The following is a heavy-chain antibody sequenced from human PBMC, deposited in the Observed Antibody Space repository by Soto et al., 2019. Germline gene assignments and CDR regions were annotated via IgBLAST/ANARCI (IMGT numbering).Heavy chain of an antibody. CDR3: ARGRGDAAGTRLDS. D-gene: IGHD1-1*01. V-gene: IGHV4-59*01. CDR2: VYYTGSA. CDR1: GGSIGTDY. Sequence: SETLSLTCSVFGGSIGTDYWTWMRQPPGMGLEWIAYVYYTGSATYNPSLKSRVSISVDTSKNQISLKVNSVTTADTAVYYCARGRGDAAGTRLDSWGQGILVTVSS. J-gene: IGHJ4*02.